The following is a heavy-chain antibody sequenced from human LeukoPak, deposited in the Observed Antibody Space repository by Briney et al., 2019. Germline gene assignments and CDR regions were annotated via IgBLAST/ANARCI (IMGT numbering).Heavy chain of an antibody. CDR1: GYTFTAYY. CDR3: ARANYYDSSGSYFWGSYYFDY. Sequence: GASVTVSCKASGYTFTAYYMHWVRQAPGQGLEWMGWINPDTGGTNYAQKFQGRVTMTRDTSISTVYMELSRLSSDDTAVYFCARANYYDSSGSYFWGSYYFDYGGQGTLVTVSS. V-gene: IGHV1-2*02. J-gene: IGHJ4*02. D-gene: IGHD3-22*01. CDR2: INPDTGGT.